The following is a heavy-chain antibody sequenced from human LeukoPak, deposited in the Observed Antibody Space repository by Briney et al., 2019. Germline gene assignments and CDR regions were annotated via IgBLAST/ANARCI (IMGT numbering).Heavy chain of an antibody. D-gene: IGHD3-9*01. V-gene: IGHV3-20*04. CDR1: GFAFDDHG. Sequence: GGSLRLSCAASGFAFDDHGMSWVRQVPGKGLEWVSGIKWDGGSTGYADSVKGRFTISRDNSKNTLYLQMSSLRAEDTAVYYCAKGGGFDWLNYYYMDVWGKGTTVTISS. CDR2: IKWDGGST. J-gene: IGHJ6*03. CDR3: AKGGGFDWLNYYYMDV.